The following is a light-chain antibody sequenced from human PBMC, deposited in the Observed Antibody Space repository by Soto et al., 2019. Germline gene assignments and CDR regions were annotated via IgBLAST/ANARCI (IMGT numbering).Light chain of an antibody. CDR1: RDISSS. V-gene: IGKV1-27*01. J-gene: IGKJ2*01. CDR3: QQYNSAPNT. CDR2: AAS. Sequence: DVQMTQSTSSLSASVGDRVTITCRASRDISSSLAWYQQKPGKVPKLLIYAASTLHGGVQSRFSGSGSGTFFTLTLNSLQPEDVATYYCQQYNSAPNTFGRGTRLEIK.